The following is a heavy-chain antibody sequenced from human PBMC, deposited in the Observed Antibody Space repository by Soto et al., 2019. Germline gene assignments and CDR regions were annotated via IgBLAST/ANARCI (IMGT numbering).Heavy chain of an antibody. V-gene: IGHV3-30*18. CDR1: GSSFSSYG. D-gene: IGHD6-13*01. CDR3: AKDRGYYSSSWPLY. CDR2: ISYDGTYK. Sequence: QVQLVESGGGVVQPGRSLRLSCAASGSSFSSYGIQWVGQVPGKGLEWVGVISYDGTYKHYADSVKGRFTISRDNSKNTVYLQMNSLRAEDTAVYYCAKDRGYYSSSWPLYWGQGTLVTVSS. J-gene: IGHJ4*02.